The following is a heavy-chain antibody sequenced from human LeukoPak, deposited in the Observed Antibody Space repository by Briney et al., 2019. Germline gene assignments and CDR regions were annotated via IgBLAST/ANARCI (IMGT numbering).Heavy chain of an antibody. Sequence: GGSLRLSCAASGFTFSSYWMHWVRQAPGKGLVWVSRINSDGGSTSYADFVKGRFTISRDNAKNSLYLQMNSLRAEDTAVYYCAELGITMIGGVWGKGTTVTISS. V-gene: IGHV3-74*01. J-gene: IGHJ6*04. D-gene: IGHD3-10*02. CDR1: GFTFSSYW. CDR2: INSDGGST. CDR3: AELGITMIGGV.